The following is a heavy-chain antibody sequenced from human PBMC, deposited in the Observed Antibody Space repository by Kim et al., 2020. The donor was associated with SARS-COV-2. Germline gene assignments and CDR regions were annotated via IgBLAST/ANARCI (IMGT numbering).Heavy chain of an antibody. CDR3: TTGTTSHDFWSGYSDY. V-gene: IGHV3-15*01. J-gene: IGHJ4*02. CDR2: IKSKIDGGTT. D-gene: IGHD3-3*01. Sequence: GGSLRLSCAASGFTFSNAWMSWVRQAAGKGLEWVGRIKSKIDGGTTDYAAPVKGRFTISRDDSKNTLYLQMNSLKTEDTAVYYCTTGTTSHDFWSGYSDYWGQGTLVTVSS. CDR1: GFTFSNAW.